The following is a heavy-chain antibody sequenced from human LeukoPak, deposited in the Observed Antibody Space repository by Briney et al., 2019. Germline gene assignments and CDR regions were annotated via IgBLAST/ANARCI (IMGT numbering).Heavy chain of an antibody. CDR3: AGGVQLGYCSGGSCSYNLDY. V-gene: IGHV4-61*08. J-gene: IGHJ4*02. CDR2: IYYSGST. Sequence: SETLSLTCAVSGGSISSGGYSWSWIRQPPGKGLEWIGYIYYSGSTNYNPSLKSRVTISVDTSKNQFSLKLSSVTAADTAVYYCAGGVQLGYCSGGSCSYNLDYWGQGTLVTVSS. D-gene: IGHD2-15*01. CDR1: GGSISSGGYS.